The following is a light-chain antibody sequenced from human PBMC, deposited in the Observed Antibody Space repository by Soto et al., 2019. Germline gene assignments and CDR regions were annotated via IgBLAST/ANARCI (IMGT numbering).Light chain of an antibody. V-gene: IGKV3-20*01. CDR3: QQYGDSPHGT. J-gene: IGKJ5*01. CDR1: QSVSSSY. Sequence: EIVLTHSPATLSLSPWEIATLSCRASQSVSSSYLAWYQHKPGQAPRLLIYGASSRATGIPDRFSASGSGTDFTFTISRVEPEDFAVYYCQQYGDSPHGTIGQGTRLEIK. CDR2: GAS.